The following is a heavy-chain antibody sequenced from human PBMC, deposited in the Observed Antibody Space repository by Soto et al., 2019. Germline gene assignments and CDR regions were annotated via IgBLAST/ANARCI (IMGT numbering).Heavy chain of an antibody. Sequence: SVKVSCKASGGTFSSYAISWVRQAPGQGLEWMGGIIPIFGTANYAQKFQGRVTITADESTSTAYTELSSLRSEDTAVYYCASTVVVVAHDAFDIWGQGTMVTVSS. CDR2: IIPIFGTA. J-gene: IGHJ3*02. CDR1: GGTFSSYA. V-gene: IGHV1-69*13. CDR3: ASTVVVVAHDAFDI. D-gene: IGHD2-15*01.